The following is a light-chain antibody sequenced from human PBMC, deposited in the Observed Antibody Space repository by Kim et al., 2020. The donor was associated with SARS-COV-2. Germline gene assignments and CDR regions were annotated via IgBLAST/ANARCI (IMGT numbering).Light chain of an antibody. V-gene: IGLV4-60*03. J-gene: IGLJ2*01. CDR2: VESNGSY. Sequence: VDITGTLSSGHNRYIIAWHQQQPGKAPGYLMKVESNGSYNKGGGVPDRFSGSSSGAARSLTISNLQSEDEADYYCETWNTSTRVFGGGTQLTVL. CDR1: SGHNRYI. CDR3: ETWNTSTRV.